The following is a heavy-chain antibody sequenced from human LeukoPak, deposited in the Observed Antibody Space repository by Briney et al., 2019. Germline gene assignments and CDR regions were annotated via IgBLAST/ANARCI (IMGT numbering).Heavy chain of an antibody. CDR2: IDYDGGSG. V-gene: IGHV3-23*01. D-gene: IGHD6-19*01. J-gene: IGHJ1*01. Sequence: GGSLRLSCTVSGFTLSSYEMRWIRQAPGKGLKWVSSIDYDGGSGHYADSVKGRFTISRDNSNNTLFLHLNSLRGEDTAVYYCTRDSGWFGLSWGQGTLVTVSS. CDR1: GFTLSSYE. CDR3: TRDSGWFGLS.